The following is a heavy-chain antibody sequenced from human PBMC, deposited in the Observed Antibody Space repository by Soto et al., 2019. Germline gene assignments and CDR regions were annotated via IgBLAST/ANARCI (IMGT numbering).Heavy chain of an antibody. J-gene: IGHJ6*02. D-gene: IGHD3-10*01. CDR1: GGSFSGYY. V-gene: IGHV4-34*01. CDR2: INHSGST. CDR3: ATGFGVRGYYYYGMDV. Sequence: SETLSLTCAVYGGSFSGYYWSWIRQPPGKGLEWIGEINHSGSTNYNPSLKSRVTISVDTSKNQFSLKLSSVTAADTAVYYCATGFGVRGYYYYGMDVWGQGTTVTVSS.